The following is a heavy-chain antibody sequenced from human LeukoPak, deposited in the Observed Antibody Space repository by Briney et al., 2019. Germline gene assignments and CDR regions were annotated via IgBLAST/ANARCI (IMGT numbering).Heavy chain of an antibody. V-gene: IGHV3-23*01. D-gene: IGHD6-19*01. J-gene: IGHJ6*02. CDR2: ISGSGGST. Sequence: GGSLRLSCAASGFTFSSYAMSWVRQAPGKGLEWVSAISGSGGSTYYADSVKGRFTISRDNSKNTLYLQMNSLRAEDTAVYYYAKDSSGWADYYYYGMDVWGQGTTVTVSS. CDR1: GFTFSSYA. CDR3: AKDSSGWADYYYYGMDV.